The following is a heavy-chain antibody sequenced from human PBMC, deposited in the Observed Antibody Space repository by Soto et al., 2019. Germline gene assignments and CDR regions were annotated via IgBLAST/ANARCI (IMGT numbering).Heavy chain of an antibody. CDR1: GFTFSSFW. Sequence: GRSLRLSCAASGFTFSSFWMHWFRQAPGKGLVWVSRINSDGSSTSYADSVKGRFTISRDNAKNTLYLQMNSPRAEDTAVYYCARDTSPVDYVAGIYYDALDVWGPGTMVTVSS. J-gene: IGHJ3*01. CDR3: ARDTSPVDYVAGIYYDALDV. D-gene: IGHD3-10*01. CDR2: INSDGSST. V-gene: IGHV3-74*01.